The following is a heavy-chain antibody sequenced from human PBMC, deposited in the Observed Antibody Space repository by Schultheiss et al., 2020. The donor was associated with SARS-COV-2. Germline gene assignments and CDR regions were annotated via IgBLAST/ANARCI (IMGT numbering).Heavy chain of an antibody. CDR2: IWYDGSNK. V-gene: IGHV3-33*08. CDR3: ARDVYNWNYGPDY. CDR1: GFTFSSYA. Sequence: GGSLRLSCAASGFTFSSYAMSWVRQAPGKGLEWVAVIWYDGSNKYYADSVKGRFTISRDNSNNTLYLQMTSLRAEDTAVYYCARDVYNWNYGPDYWGQGTLVTVSS. D-gene: IGHD1-7*01. J-gene: IGHJ4*02.